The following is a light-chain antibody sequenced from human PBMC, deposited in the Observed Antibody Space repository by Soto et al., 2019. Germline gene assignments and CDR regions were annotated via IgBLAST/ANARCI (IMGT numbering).Light chain of an antibody. CDR3: HQYGSSPWT. J-gene: IGKJ1*01. Sequence: EIVLTQSPATLSLSPGERATLSCRASQSVGNNLAWYQQKPGQAPGLLIYEASTRATGIPARFSGSGSGTDFTLTISSLEPEDFAVYYCHQYGSSPWTFGQGTKVEIK. CDR2: EAS. V-gene: IGKV3-11*01. CDR1: QSVGNN.